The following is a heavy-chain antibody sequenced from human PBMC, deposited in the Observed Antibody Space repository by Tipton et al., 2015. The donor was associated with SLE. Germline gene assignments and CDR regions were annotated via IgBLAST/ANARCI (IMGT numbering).Heavy chain of an antibody. D-gene: IGHD2-15*01. J-gene: IGHJ4*02. CDR2: IYYSGST. V-gene: IGHV4-59*08. CDR3: ARQILEAVSFDY. Sequence: TLSLTCTVSGGSISSYYWNWIRQPPGKGLEWIGYIYYSGSTNYNPSLKSRVTISVDTSKNQFSLKLSSVTAADTAVYYCARQILEAVSFDYWGQGTLVTVSS. CDR1: GGSISSYY.